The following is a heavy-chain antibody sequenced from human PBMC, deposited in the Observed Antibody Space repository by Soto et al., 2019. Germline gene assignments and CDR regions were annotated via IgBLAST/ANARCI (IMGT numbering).Heavy chain of an antibody. J-gene: IGHJ4*02. Sequence: QVQLVQSGAEVKKPGASVKVSCKTSGFNFFNYGYTWVRQAPGQGLEWVGCIRAFSGRKDYAPKFQGRVTLTADTSTSTAYMELGSLTSDDTAVYYCARTSSTANFEGGGQGTLVTISS. CDR3: ARTSSTANFEG. D-gene: IGHD1-1*01. CDR1: GFNFFNYG. V-gene: IGHV1-18*01. CDR2: IRAFSGRK.